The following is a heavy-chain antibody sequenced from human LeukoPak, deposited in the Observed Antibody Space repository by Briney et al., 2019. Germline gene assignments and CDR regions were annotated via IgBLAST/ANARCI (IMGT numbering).Heavy chain of an antibody. Sequence: TETLSLTCAVYGGSFSGYYWSWIRQPPGKGLEWIGEINHSGSTNYNPSLKSRVTISVDTSKNQFSLKLSSVTAADTAVYYCARGRYFYYGMDVWGQGTTVTVSS. CDR2: INHSGST. CDR3: ARGRYFYYGMDV. CDR1: GGSFSGYY. J-gene: IGHJ6*02. V-gene: IGHV4-34*01.